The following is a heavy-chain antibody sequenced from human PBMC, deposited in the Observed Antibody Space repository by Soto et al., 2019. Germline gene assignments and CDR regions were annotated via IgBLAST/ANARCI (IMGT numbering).Heavy chain of an antibody. Sequence: QVQLVRSGAEVKKPGSSVKVSCKASGGTFSSYAISWVRQAPGQGLELMGGIIPVFGTANYAQKFQGRVKIIADESTSTTYMELSSLRSEDTAVYFCARPSYYDSSGYYSGSHAFDIWGQGTMVTVSS. V-gene: IGHV1-69*01. CDR2: IIPVFGTA. D-gene: IGHD3-22*01. CDR3: ARPSYYDSSGYYSGSHAFDI. CDR1: GGTFSSYA. J-gene: IGHJ3*02.